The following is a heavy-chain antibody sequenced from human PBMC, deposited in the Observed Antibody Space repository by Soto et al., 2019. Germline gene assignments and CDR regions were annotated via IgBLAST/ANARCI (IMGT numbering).Heavy chain of an antibody. D-gene: IGHD3-3*01. CDR3: ARASITIFGVVLHFDY. Sequence: PSQTLSLTCAISGDSVSSNSAAWNWIRQSPSRGLEWLGRTYYRSKWYNDYAVSVKSRITINPDTSKNQFSLQLNSVTPEDTAVYYCARASITIFGVVLHFDYWGQGTLVTVS. V-gene: IGHV6-1*01. CDR2: TYYRSKWYN. CDR1: GDSVSSNSAA. J-gene: IGHJ4*02.